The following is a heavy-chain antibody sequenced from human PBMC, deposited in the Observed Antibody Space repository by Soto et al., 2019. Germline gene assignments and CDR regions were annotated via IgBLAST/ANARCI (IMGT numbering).Heavy chain of an antibody. Sequence: SVKVSCKASGGTFSSYSISWVRQAPGQGLEWMGGINPIFGTANYAQKLQGRVTMTTDTSTSTAYMELRSLRSDDTAVYYCARPSIAVAGDDAFDIWGQGTMVTVSS. D-gene: IGHD6-19*01. V-gene: IGHV1-69*05. CDR2: INPIFGTA. CDR3: ARPSIAVAGDDAFDI. J-gene: IGHJ3*02. CDR1: GGTFSSYS.